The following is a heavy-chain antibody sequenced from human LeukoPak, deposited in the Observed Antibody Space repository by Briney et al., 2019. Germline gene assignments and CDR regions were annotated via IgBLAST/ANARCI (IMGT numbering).Heavy chain of an antibody. CDR2: IKQDGSEK. J-gene: IGHJ4*02. CDR1: GFTFSSYW. CDR3: AKDQSYYDSGGYRYFGY. Sequence: GGSLRLSCGASGFTFSSYWMSWVRQAPGKGLEWVANIKQDGSEKYYVDSVKGRFTISRDNSKNTLYLQMNSLRAEDTAVYYCAKDQSYYDSGGYRYFGYWGQGILVTVSS. D-gene: IGHD3-22*01. V-gene: IGHV3-7*01.